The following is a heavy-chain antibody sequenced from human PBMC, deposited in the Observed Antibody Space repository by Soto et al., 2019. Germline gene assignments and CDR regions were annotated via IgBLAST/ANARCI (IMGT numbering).Heavy chain of an antibody. V-gene: IGHV3-11*06. J-gene: IGHJ4*02. D-gene: IGHD6-19*01. CDR3: AAVAGPSSIDY. CDR1: GFTFSDYY. Sequence: GGSLRLSCAASGFTFSDYYMSWIRQAPGKGREWVSYLSSSSSYTNYADSVKGRFTISRDNAKNSLYLQMNSLRAEDTAVYYCAAVAGPSSIDYWGQGTLVTVSS. CDR2: LSSSSSYT.